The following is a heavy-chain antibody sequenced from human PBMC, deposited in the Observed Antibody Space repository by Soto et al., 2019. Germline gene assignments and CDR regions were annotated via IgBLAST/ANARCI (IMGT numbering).Heavy chain of an antibody. CDR3: ARDFGDSSSSDGYWFDP. V-gene: IGHV4-34*01. CDR1: GVSFSGYY. D-gene: IGHD6-6*01. Sequence: SETLSLTCAVYGVSFSGYYWSWIRQPPGKGLEWIGEINHSGGTNYNPSLKSRVTISVDTSKNQFSLKLSSVTAADTAVYYCARDFGDSSSSDGYWFDPWGQGTLVTVSS. J-gene: IGHJ5*02. CDR2: INHSGGT.